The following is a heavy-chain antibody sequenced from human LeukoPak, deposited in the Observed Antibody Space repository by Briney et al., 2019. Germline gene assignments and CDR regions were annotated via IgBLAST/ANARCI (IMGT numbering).Heavy chain of an antibody. CDR1: GGSISSYY. D-gene: IGHD3-22*01. V-gene: IGHV4-59*12. CDR3: ASPYYYDSSGYEGDAFDI. J-gene: IGHJ3*02. Sequence: SETLSLTCTVSGGSISSYYWSWIRQPPGKGLEWIGYIYYSGSTNYNPSLKSRVTISVDTSKNQFSLKLSSVTAADTAVYYCASPYYYDSSGYEGDAFDIWGQGTMVTVSS. CDR2: IYYSGST.